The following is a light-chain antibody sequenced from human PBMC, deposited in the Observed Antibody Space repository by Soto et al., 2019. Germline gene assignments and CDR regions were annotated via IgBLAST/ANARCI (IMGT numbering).Light chain of an antibody. Sequence: QSVLTQPPSASGTPGQRVTISCSGSSSNIGSNTVNWYQQLPGTAPNLLIYSNNQRPSGVPDRFSGSKSGTSASLAISGLQSEDEADYYCAAWDDSLNAYVFGTGTKVT. CDR2: SNN. V-gene: IGLV1-44*01. CDR3: AAWDDSLNAYV. CDR1: SSNIGSNT. J-gene: IGLJ1*01.